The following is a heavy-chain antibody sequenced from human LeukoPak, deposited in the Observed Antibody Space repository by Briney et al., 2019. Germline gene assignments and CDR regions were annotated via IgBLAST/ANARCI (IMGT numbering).Heavy chain of an antibody. CDR3: ARRQIYFDY. CDR2: IFSSGST. V-gene: IGHV4-4*09. Sequence: SETLSLTCNVSGGSLSPYFWSWIRQPPGKGLEWIGYIFSSGSTYYNPSLKSRVTISVDTSKNQFSLKLSSVTAADTAVYYCARRQIYFDYWGQGTLVTVSS. J-gene: IGHJ4*02. CDR1: GGSLSPYF.